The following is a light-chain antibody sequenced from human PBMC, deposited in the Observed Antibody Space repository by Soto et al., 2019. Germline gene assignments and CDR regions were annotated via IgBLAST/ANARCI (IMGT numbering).Light chain of an antibody. CDR2: AAS. CDR3: QKYNSASLLT. CDR1: QGISNY. V-gene: IGKV1-27*01. J-gene: IGKJ4*01. Sequence: DIQMTQSPSSLSASVGDRVTITCRASQGISNYLAWYQQKPGKVPKLLIYAASTLQSGVPSRFSGSGSGTDFTPTISSLRPEDVAIYYCQKYNSASLLTFGGGTKVEIK.